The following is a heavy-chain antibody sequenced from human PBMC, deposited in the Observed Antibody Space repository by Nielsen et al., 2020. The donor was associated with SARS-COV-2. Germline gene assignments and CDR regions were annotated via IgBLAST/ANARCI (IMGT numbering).Heavy chain of an antibody. CDR1: GGSISSGGYS. V-gene: IGHV4-30-2*01. D-gene: IGHD3-16*01. J-gene: IGHJ3*02. CDR2: NYHSGRT. Sequence: SETLSLTCAVSGGSISSGGYSWSWIQQPPGKGLEWIGYNYHSGRTYYNPSLKSRVTISVDRSKNQFSLKLSSVTAADTAVYYCARGGRITFGGADDAFDIWGQGTMVTVSS. CDR3: ARGGRITFGGADDAFDI.